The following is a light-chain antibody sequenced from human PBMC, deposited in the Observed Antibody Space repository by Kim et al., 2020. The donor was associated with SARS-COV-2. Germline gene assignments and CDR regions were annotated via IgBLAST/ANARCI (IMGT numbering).Light chain of an antibody. J-gene: IGKJ2*01. CDR1: FDIRNY. Sequence: SASVGDRVNITCQARFDIRNYLNWYQQKPVKAPKLLIYDASDLEAGVPSRFSGSGAGSHFTFTITSLQPEDVATYYCQQYDNLPHTFGQGTKLEI. V-gene: IGKV1-33*01. CDR2: DAS. CDR3: QQYDNLPHT.